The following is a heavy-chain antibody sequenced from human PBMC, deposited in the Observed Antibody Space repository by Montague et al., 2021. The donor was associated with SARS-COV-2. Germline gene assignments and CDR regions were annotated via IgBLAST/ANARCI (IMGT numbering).Heavy chain of an antibody. CDR2: IWYDGSNK. CDR1: GFTFSSYG. CDR3: AKDREYQLPYYYYYMDV. V-gene: IGHV3-33*06. J-gene: IGHJ6*03. D-gene: IGHD2-2*01. Sequence: SLRLPCAASGFTFSSYGMHWVRQAPGKGLEWVAVIWYDGSNKYYADSVKGRFTISRDNSKNTLYLQMNSLRAEDTAVYYCAKDREYQLPYYYYYMDVWGKGTTVTVSS.